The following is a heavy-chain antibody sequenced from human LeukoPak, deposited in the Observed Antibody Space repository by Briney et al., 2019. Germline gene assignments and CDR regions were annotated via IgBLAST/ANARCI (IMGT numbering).Heavy chain of an antibody. J-gene: IGHJ4*02. CDR2: IRSKAYGGTT. D-gene: IGHD3-3*01. CDR3: TRDGTIFGVVGFDY. Sequence: GGSLRLSCAASGFTVSSNYMSWVRQAPGRGLEWVGFIRSKAYGGTTEYAASVKGRFTISRDDSKSIAYLQMNSLKTGDTAVYYCTRDGTIFGVVGFDYWGQGTLVTVSS. V-gene: IGHV3-49*04. CDR1: GFTVSSNY.